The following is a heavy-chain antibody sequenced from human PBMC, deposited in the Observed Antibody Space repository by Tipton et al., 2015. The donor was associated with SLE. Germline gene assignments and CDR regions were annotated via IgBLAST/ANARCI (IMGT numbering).Heavy chain of an antibody. CDR3: ARGGHPYYGMDV. Sequence: LRLSCTVSGGSISSHYWSWIRQPPGKGLEWIGYIYYSGSTNYNPSLKSRVTISVDTSKNQFSLKLSSVTAADTAVYYCARGGHPYYGMDVWGQGTTVTVSS. CDR2: IYYSGST. CDR1: GGSISSHY. J-gene: IGHJ6*02. D-gene: IGHD3-16*01. V-gene: IGHV4-59*11.